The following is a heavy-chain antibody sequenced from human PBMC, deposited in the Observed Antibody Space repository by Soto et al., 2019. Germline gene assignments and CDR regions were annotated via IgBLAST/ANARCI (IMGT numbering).Heavy chain of an antibody. Sequence: ASVKVSCKASGYTFTSYGISWVRQAPGQGLEWMGWISAYNGNTNYAQKLQGRVTMTTDTSTSTAYMELRSLRSDDTAVYYCARDTTHYYDSSGYYSLSRFDPWGQGTLVTVSS. CDR3: ARDTTHYYDSSGYYSLSRFDP. V-gene: IGHV1-18*01. CDR2: ISAYNGNT. D-gene: IGHD3-22*01. CDR1: GYTFTSYG. J-gene: IGHJ5*02.